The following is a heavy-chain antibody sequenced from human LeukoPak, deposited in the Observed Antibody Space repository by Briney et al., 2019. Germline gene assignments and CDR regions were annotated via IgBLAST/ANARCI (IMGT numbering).Heavy chain of an antibody. V-gene: IGHV1-2*04. CDR1: GYTFTGYY. Sequence: ASVKVSCKASGYTFTGYYMHWVRQAPGQGLEWMGWINPNSGGTNYAQKFQGWVTMTRDTSISTAYMELSRLRSDDTAVYYCARAPHPDCSGYRQYGMDVWGQGTTVTVSS. CDR3: ARAPHPDCSGYRQYGMDV. CDR2: INPNSGGT. D-gene: IGHD3-22*01. J-gene: IGHJ6*02.